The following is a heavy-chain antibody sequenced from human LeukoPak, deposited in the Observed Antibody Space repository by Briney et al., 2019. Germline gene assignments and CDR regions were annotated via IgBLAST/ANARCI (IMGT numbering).Heavy chain of an antibody. V-gene: IGHV1-2*02. CDR2: INPNSGGT. Sequence: SVKLSCKTSGYTFTGYYMHWVRHAPGQGLEWMGWINPNSGGTNYAQKFQGRVTMTRDTSISTAYMELSRLRSDDTAVYYCARDLTKTSVVTPIWYFDLWGRGTLVTVSS. CDR3: ARDLTKTSVVTPIWYFDL. D-gene: IGHD4-23*01. CDR1: GYTFTGYY. J-gene: IGHJ2*01.